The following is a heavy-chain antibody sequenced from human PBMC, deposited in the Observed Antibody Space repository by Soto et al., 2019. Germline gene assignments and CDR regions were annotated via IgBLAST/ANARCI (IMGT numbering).Heavy chain of an antibody. D-gene: IGHD6-13*01. CDR3: ARHPERIAEIGWFDP. CDR2: ISSSNSTI. J-gene: IGHJ5*02. Sequence: EVQLVESGGGLVQPGGSLRLSCAASGFTFSSYSMNWVRQAPGKGLEWVSYISSSNSTIYYADSVKGRFTISRDNAKNSLYLQMNSLRAEDTAVYYCARHPERIAEIGWFDPWGQGTLVTVSS. CDR1: GFTFSSYS. V-gene: IGHV3-48*01.